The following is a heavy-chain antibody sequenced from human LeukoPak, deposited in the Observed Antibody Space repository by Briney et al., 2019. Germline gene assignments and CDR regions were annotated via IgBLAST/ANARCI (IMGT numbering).Heavy chain of an antibody. J-gene: IGHJ6*02. Sequence: GESLKISCTASGYSFSKYWIGWVRHTPGKGLEWMGFIYSDESLIRYNPSFEGHVTTISNNSIRTAYLQWNSLKASDTAMYYCGRYGLSGNGYTSYFYYGMDFWGQGTAVTVSS. V-gene: IGHV5-51*01. CDR3: GRYGLSGNGYTSYFYYGMDF. CDR1: GYSFSKYW. CDR2: IYSDESLI. D-gene: IGHD5-12*01.